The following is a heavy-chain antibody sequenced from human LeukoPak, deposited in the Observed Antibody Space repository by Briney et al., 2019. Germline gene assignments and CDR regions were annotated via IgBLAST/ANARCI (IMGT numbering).Heavy chain of an antibody. J-gene: IGHJ4*02. CDR1: GFTFGEYG. CDR3: SKGPFYDSLWGTYNDLDY. V-gene: IGHV3-49*03. D-gene: IGHD3-16*01. CDR2: IKSKIYDGTT. Sequence: GGSLRLSCTASGFTFGEYGMSWFRQAPGKGLEWVGFIKSKIYDGTTEYAASVKGRFTISRDDSKSIAYLQMNSLKTEDTAVYYCSKGPFYDSLWGTYNDLDYWGQGTLVTVSS.